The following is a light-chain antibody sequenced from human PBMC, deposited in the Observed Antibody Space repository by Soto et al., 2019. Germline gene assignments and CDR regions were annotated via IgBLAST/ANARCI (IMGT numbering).Light chain of an antibody. J-gene: IGKJ2*01. CDR1: QSISRY. CDR3: QQSSNTPYT. CDR2: TTS. Sequence: DIQLTQSPSSLSASVGDIVSISCRASQSISRYLNWYQWRPGKAPTLLIYTTSSVQSGVPSRFSGSGSGTDFTLTISSLQPEDFATYYCQQSSNTPYTFGQGTKVDIK. V-gene: IGKV1-39*01.